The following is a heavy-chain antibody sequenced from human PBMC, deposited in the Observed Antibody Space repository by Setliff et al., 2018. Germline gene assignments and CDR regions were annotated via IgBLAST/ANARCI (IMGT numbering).Heavy chain of an antibody. V-gene: IGHV3-53*01. J-gene: IGHJ4*02. CDR1: GFTYKNDW. CDR3: RLWFGELLRDY. D-gene: IGHD3-10*01. CDR2: LDNAGST. Sequence: PGGSLRLSCGASGFTYKNDWVSWVRQAPGKGLEWVSLLDNAGSTYYSDSVKGRFTISRGTSKNTLYLQMSSLRTEDTAMYYCRLWFGELLRDYWGQGTLVTVSS.